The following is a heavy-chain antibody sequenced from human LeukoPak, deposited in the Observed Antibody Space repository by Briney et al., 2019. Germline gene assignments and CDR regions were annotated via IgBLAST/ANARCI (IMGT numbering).Heavy chain of an antibody. Sequence: GGSLRLSCAAPGFSFSSYSMNWVRQAPGKGLEWVSSISSSSSYIYYADSVKGRFTISRDNAKNSLYLQMNSLRAEDTAVYYCAREAEGSGWPYFDYWGQGTLVTVSS. J-gene: IGHJ4*02. CDR3: AREAEGSGWPYFDY. CDR1: GFSFSSYS. D-gene: IGHD6-19*01. V-gene: IGHV3-21*01. CDR2: ISSSSSYI.